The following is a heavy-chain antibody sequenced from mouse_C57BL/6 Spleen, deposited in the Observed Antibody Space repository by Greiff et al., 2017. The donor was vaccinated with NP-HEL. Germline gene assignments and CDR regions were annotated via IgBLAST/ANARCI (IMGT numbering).Heavy chain of an antibody. CDR1: GYAFSSYW. CDR2: IYPGDGDT. CDR3: ARRTSHYYAMDY. Sequence: VKLMESGAELVKPGASVKISCKASGYAFSSYWMNWVKQRPGKGLEWIGQIYPGDGDTNYNGKFKGKATLTADKSSSTAYMQLSSLTSEDSAVYFCARRTSHYYAMDYWGQGTSVTVSS. V-gene: IGHV1-80*01. J-gene: IGHJ4*01.